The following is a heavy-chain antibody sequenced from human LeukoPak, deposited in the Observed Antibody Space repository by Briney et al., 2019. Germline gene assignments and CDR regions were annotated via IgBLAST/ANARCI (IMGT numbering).Heavy chain of an antibody. V-gene: IGHV3-66*04. Sequence: GGSLRLSCAASGFTISSSHLTWVRQAPGKRLEWVSLIYSDSRTYYADSVRGRFTISRDNSKNTLYLQMNSLRVEDTAVFYCVRPKHSSISWLHYGMDVWGQGTTVIVSS. D-gene: IGHD3-3*02. J-gene: IGHJ6*02. CDR1: GFTISSSH. CDR2: IYSDSRT. CDR3: VRPKHSSISWLHYGMDV.